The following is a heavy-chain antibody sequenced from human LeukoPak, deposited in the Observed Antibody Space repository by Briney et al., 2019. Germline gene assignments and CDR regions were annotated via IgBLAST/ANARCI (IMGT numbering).Heavy chain of an antibody. Sequence: SETLSLTCTVSGGSISNGDYYWSWIRQPPGKGLEWIGYIYYSGSAYYNPSLQSRVTISVDTSKNQFSLKLSSVTPADTAVYYCAKYGDYPFDYWGQGTLVTVSS. D-gene: IGHD4-17*01. J-gene: IGHJ4*02. V-gene: IGHV4-30-4*01. CDR2: IYYSGSA. CDR3: AKYGDYPFDY. CDR1: GGSISNGDYY.